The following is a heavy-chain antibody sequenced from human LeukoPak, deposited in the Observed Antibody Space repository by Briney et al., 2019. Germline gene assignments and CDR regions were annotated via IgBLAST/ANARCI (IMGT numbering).Heavy chain of an antibody. V-gene: IGHV1-2*02. CDR2: INPNSGGT. Sequence: ASVKVSCKASGYTFTGYYMHWVRQAPGQGLEWMGWINPNSGGTNYAQKFQGRVTMTRDTSISTAYMELSRLRSDDTAVYYCARAGRVCTNGVCYTRWFDPWGQGTLVTVSS. CDR3: ARAGRVCTNGVCYTRWFDP. J-gene: IGHJ5*02. CDR1: GYTFTGYY. D-gene: IGHD2-8*01.